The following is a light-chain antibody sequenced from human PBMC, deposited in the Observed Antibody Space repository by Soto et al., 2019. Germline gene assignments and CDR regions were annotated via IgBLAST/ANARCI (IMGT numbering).Light chain of an antibody. V-gene: IGKV3-11*01. Sequence: EIVVTQSPATLSLSPGERATISCRASQSVSRFLAWYQQKTGQAPRLLIYDASNRATGIPARFSGSGSGTDFILTISGLEPEDFAVYYCQQRDTWPFAFGPGTRVDIK. CDR3: QQRDTWPFA. J-gene: IGKJ3*01. CDR2: DAS. CDR1: QSVSRF.